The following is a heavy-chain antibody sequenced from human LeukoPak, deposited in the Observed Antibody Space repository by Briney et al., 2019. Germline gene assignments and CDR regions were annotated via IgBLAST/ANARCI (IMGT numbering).Heavy chain of an antibody. V-gene: IGHV3-21*01. CDR3: AAETPADY. CDR1: GFTFSSYT. Sequence: TGGSLRLSCAASGFTFSSYTMNWVRQAPGKGLEWVSSISSSRGYIYYADSVKGRFTISRDNAKNSLYLQMNSLRAEDTAVYYCAAETPADYWGQGTLVTVSS. CDR2: ISSSRGYI. J-gene: IGHJ4*02.